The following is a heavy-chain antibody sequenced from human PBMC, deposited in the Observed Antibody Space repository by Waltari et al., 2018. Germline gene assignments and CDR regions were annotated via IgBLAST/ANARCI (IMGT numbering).Heavy chain of an antibody. J-gene: IGHJ4*02. D-gene: IGHD3-22*01. Sequence: QVQLVQSGAAVKKPGASVKVSCKAAGYTFTSYYMHLVRQAPGQGLEWMGIINPSGGSTSYAQKFQGRVTMTRDTSTSTVYMELSSLRSEDTAVYYCARGTYYYDSSGHYSSLGYWGQGTLVTVSS. V-gene: IGHV1-46*01. CDR3: ARGTYYYDSSGHYSSLGY. CDR2: INPSGGST. CDR1: GYTFTSYY.